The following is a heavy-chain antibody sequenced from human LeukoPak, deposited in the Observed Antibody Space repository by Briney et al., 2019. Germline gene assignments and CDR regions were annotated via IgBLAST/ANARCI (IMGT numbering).Heavy chain of an antibody. CDR2: ISSSGSTI. V-gene: IGHV3-48*03. Sequence: GGSLRLSCAASGFTFSSYEMNWVRQAPGKGLEWVSYISSSGSTIYYADSVKGRFTISRDNAKNSLYLQMNSLRAEDTAVYYCAKDFSFGDYAIGNWGQGTLVTVSS. CDR3: AKDFSFGDYAIGN. CDR1: GFTFSSYE. D-gene: IGHD4-17*01. J-gene: IGHJ4*02.